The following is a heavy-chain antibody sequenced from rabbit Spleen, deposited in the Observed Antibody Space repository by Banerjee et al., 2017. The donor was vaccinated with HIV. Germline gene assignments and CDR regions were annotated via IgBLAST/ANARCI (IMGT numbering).Heavy chain of an antibody. CDR1: GFGFSSYY. CDR2: IDPVFGST. Sequence: QLVESGGGLVQPGGSLKLSCKASGFGFSSYYMNWVRQAPGKGLEWIGYIDPVFGSTYYANWVNGRFTISSHNAQNTLYLQLSSLTAVDTATYFCGRSYVGKAITSLNLWGPGTLVTVS. J-gene: IGHJ4*01. CDR3: GRSYVGKAITSLNL. V-gene: IGHV1S7*01. D-gene: IGHD4-2*01.